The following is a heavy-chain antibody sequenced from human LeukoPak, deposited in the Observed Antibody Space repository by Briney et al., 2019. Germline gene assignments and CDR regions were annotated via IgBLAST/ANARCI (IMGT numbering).Heavy chain of an antibody. CDR2: ISSSSNII. D-gene: IGHD3-10*01. J-gene: IGHJ4*02. V-gene: IGHV3-48*04. Sequence: GGSLRLSCAASGFTFSTYSMNWVRQAPGKGLEGVSYISSSSNIIYYADSVKGRFTISRDNAKNSLYLQMNRLSAEDTAVYYCARVSVGNNYGSGSYDNWGQGTLVTVSS. CDR1: GFTFSTYS. CDR3: ARVSVGNNYGSGSYDN.